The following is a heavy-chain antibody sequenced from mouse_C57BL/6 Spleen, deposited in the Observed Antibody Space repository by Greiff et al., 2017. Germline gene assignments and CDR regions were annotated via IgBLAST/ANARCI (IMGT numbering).Heavy chain of an antibody. V-gene: IGHV1-15*01. D-gene: IGHD1-1*01. CDR2: IDPETGGT. J-gene: IGHJ4*01. Sequence: QVQLQQSGAELVRPGASVTLSCKASGYTFTDYEMHWVKQTPVHGLEWIGAIDPETGGTAYNQKFKGKAILTADKSSSTAYMELRSLTSEDSAVYYCTRPITTVVEGYAMDYWGQGTSVTVSS. CDR1: GYTFTDYE. CDR3: TRPITTVVEGYAMDY.